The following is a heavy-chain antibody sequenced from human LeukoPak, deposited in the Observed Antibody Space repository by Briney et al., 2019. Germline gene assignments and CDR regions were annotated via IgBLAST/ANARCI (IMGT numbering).Heavy chain of an antibody. V-gene: IGHV3-21*01. CDR2: ISSSSSYI. CDR1: GFTFSSYS. D-gene: IGHD3-22*01. J-gene: IGHJ4*02. CDR3: AREPVRYYYDSSGYSADYYFDY. Sequence: PGGSLRLSCAASGFTFSSYSMNWVRQAPGKGLEWVSSISSSSSYIYYADSVKGRFTISRDNAKNSLYLQMNSLRAEDTAVYYCAREPVRYYYDSSGYSADYYFDYWGQGTLVTVSS.